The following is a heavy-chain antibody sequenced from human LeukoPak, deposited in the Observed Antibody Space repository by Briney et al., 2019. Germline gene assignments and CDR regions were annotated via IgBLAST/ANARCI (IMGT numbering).Heavy chain of an antibody. CDR3: VCLSSSRRSFDI. CDR1: GLTFSSYG. Sequence: PGGSLRLSCAASGLTFSSYGMHWVRQAPGKGLEWVAFIRYDGSNKYYADSVKGRFTISRDNSKNTLYLQMNSLRAEDTAVYYCVCLSSSRRSFDIWGQGTMVTVSS. V-gene: IGHV3-30*02. CDR2: IRYDGSNK. D-gene: IGHD6-13*01. J-gene: IGHJ3*02.